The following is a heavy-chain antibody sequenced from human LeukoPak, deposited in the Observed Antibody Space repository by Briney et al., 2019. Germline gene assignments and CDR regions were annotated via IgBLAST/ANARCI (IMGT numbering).Heavy chain of an antibody. CDR3: ARSQNYYGSGDY. V-gene: IGHV4-61*03. CDR1: GGSVSNGNYY. CDR2: IYYTGKT. J-gene: IGHJ4*02. Sequence: SETLSLTCTVSGGSVSNGNYYWSWLRQPPGRALEWIGYIYYTGKTYYNPSLEGRVTILVDTSRNHFSVKLSSVTAADTAVYYCARSQNYYGSGDYWSQGTLVTVSS. D-gene: IGHD3-10*01.